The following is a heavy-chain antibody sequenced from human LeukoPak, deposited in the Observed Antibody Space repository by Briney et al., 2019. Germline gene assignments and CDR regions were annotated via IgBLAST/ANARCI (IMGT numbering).Heavy chain of an antibody. D-gene: IGHD3-3*01. Sequence: SETLSLTCAVSGYSFSSGYYWGWIRQPPGKGLEWSGTINHSGSTYYNPSLKSRVTISVNTSNNSFSLKLTSVTVADTAVYYCARFARGDFYNWFDPWGQGTLVTVSS. CDR1: GYSFSSGYY. J-gene: IGHJ5*02. V-gene: IGHV4-38-2*01. CDR2: INHSGST. CDR3: ARFARGDFYNWFDP.